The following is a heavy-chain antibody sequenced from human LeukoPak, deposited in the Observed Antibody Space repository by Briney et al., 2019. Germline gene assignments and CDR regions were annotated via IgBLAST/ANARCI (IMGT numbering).Heavy chain of an antibody. CDR3: ARVGATKSYYYYGMDV. D-gene: IGHD1-26*01. V-gene: IGHV4-4*07. CDR2: IYTSGST. CDR1: GGSISSYY. J-gene: IGHJ6*02. Sequence: PSETLSLTCTVSGGSISSYYWSWIRQPAGKGLEWIGRIYTSGSTNYNPSLKSRVTISVDTSKNQFSLKLSSVTAADTAVYYCARVGATKSYYYYGMDVWGQGTTVTVSS.